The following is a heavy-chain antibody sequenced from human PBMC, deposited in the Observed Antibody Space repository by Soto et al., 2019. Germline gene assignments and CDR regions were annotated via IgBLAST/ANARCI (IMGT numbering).Heavy chain of an antibody. V-gene: IGHV1-69*01. Sequence: QVQLVQSGAEVKKPASSVNVSCKVSGGTFSSHSINWVRQAPGQGPEWMGGIIPIFGTENYAQNIQCRVTITADESTSTAYMELSSLTSEDTALYYCSTSVYCSTTRCYYYYGLDVWGQRTTVIVSS. CDR1: GGTFSSHS. D-gene: IGHD2-2*01. CDR3: STSVYCSTTRCYYYYGLDV. J-gene: IGHJ6*02. CDR2: IIPIFGTE.